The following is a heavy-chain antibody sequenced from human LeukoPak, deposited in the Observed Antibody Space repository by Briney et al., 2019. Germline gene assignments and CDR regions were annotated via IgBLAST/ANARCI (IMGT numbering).Heavy chain of an antibody. V-gene: IGHV3-48*03. CDR3: AKVYSRWYFDY. CDR1: GFTFSSYE. J-gene: IGHJ4*02. Sequence: PGGSLRLSCAASGFTFSSYEMNWVRQAPGKGLEWVSYISSSGSTIYYADSVKGRFTISRDNSKNTLYLQMNSLRAEDTAVYYCAKVYSRWYFDYWGQGTLVTVSS. CDR2: ISSSGSTI. D-gene: IGHD2-15*01.